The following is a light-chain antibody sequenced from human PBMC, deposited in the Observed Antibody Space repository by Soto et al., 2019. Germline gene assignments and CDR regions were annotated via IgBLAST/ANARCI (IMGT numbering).Light chain of an antibody. CDR2: WAS. V-gene: IGKV4-1*01. CDR3: QQYYSTPPWT. J-gene: IGKJ1*01. CDR1: QSVLYSSNNKNY. Sequence: XTXSXDXLXXSLXERATINCKSSQSVLYSSNNKNYLAWYQQKPGQPPKLLIYWASTRESGVPDRFSGSGSGTDFTLTISSLQAEDVAVYYCQQYYSTPPWTFGQGTKVEIK.